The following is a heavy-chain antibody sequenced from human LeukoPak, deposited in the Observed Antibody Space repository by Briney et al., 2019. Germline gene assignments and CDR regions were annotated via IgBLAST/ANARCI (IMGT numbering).Heavy chain of an antibody. J-gene: IGHJ3*02. CDR1: GFTFSSYS. V-gene: IGHV3-48*01. CDR3: ARDVDYYDSSGYYWGAFDI. CDR2: ISSSSRTI. Sequence: HSGGSLRLSCAASGFTFSSYSMNWVRQAPGEGLEWVSYISSSSRTIYYADSVKGRFTISRDNAKNSLYLQMNSLRAEDTAVYYCARDVDYYDSSGYYWGAFDIWGQGTMVTVSS. D-gene: IGHD3-22*01.